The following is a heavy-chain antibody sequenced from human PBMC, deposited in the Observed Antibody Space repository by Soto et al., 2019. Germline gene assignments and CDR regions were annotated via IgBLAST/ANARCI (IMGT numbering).Heavy chain of an antibody. CDR2: INPSGDRT. Sequence: ASVKVSCKASGFSFSDYFMHWVRQAPGQGLEWMGIINPSGDRTDYAQKFQGRVTITRDTSTSTAYMELRSLRSDDTAVYYCAKNADFWSWGMDVWGQGTLVTVSS. V-gene: IGHV1-46*01. J-gene: IGHJ4*02. CDR3: AKNADFWSWGMDV. D-gene: IGHD3-3*01. CDR1: GFSFSDYF.